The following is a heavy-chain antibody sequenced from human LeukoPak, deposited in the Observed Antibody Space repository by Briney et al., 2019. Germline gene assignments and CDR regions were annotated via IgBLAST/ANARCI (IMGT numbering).Heavy chain of an antibody. Sequence: KPSETLSLTCAVYGGSFSGYYWSWIHQPPGKGLEWIGEINHSGSTNYNPSLKSRVTISVDTSKNQFSLKLSSVTAADTAVYYCARQTGSGLFILPGGQGTLVTVSS. CDR2: INHSGST. V-gene: IGHV4-34*01. CDR3: ARQTGSGLFILP. J-gene: IGHJ4*02. D-gene: IGHD3/OR15-3a*01. CDR1: GGSFSGYY.